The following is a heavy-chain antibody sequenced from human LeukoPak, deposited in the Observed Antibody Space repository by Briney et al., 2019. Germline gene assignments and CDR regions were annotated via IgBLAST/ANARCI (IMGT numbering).Heavy chain of an antibody. V-gene: IGHV4-39*01. J-gene: IGHJ6*03. CDR3: ARGQRWLRSLNMDV. D-gene: IGHD5-12*01. CDR1: GGSISSSSYY. Sequence: SETLSLTCTVSGGSISSSSYYWGWIRQPPGKGLEWIGSIYYSGSTYYNPSLKSRVTISVDTSKNQFSLKLSSVTAADTAVYYCARGQRWLRSLNMDVWGKGTTVTVSS. CDR2: IYYSGST.